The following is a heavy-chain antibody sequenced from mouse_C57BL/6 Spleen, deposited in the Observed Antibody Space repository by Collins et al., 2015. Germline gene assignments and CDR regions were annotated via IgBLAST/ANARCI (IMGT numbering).Heavy chain of an antibody. Sequence: QAYLQQSGAELVRPGASVKMSCKASGYTFTSYNMHWVKQTPRQGLEWIGAIYPGNGDTSYNQKFKGKATLTVDKSSSTAYMQLSSLTSEDSAVYFCARFVDYDEGYYAMDYWGQGTSVTVSS. J-gene: IGHJ4*01. CDR1: GYTFTSYN. CDR3: ARFVDYDEGYYAMDY. D-gene: IGHD2-4*01. CDR2: IYPGNGDT. V-gene: IGHV1-12*01.